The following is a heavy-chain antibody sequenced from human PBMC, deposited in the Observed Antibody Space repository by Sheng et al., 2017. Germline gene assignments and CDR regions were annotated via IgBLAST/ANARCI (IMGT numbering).Heavy chain of an antibody. Sequence: EVQLVESGGGLVQPGGSLRLSCAASGFTFSSYWMHWVRQAPGKGLEWVSSISSSSSYIYYADSVKGRFTISRDNAKNSLYLQMNSLRAEDTAVYYCARAQLYYDSSVDYWGQGTLVTV. CDR2: ISSSSSYI. J-gene: IGHJ4*02. CDR3: ARAQLYYDSSVDY. CDR1: GFTFSSYW. D-gene: IGHD3-22*01. V-gene: IGHV3-21*01.